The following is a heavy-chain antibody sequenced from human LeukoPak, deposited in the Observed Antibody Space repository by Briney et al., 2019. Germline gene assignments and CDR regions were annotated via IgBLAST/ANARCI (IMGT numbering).Heavy chain of an antibody. D-gene: IGHD4-17*01. J-gene: IGHJ4*02. Sequence: GGSLRLSCAASGFTFSNAWMSWVRQAPGKGLEWVGRIKSKTDGGTTDYAAPVKGRFTISRDDSKNTLYLQMNSLKTEDTAVYYCTTGVNYADSPLDYWGQGTLVTVSS. CDR1: GFTFSNAW. CDR3: TTGVNYADSPLDY. V-gene: IGHV3-15*01. CDR2: IKSKTDGGTT.